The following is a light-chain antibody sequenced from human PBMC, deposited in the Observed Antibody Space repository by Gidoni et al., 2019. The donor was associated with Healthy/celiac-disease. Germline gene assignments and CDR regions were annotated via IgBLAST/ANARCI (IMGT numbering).Light chain of an antibody. Sequence: QSALTQPASVSGSPGKSITISCTGTSSDGGGYNYVSWYQQPPGKAPKLMIYDISNRPSGVSNRFSGSKSGNTASLTISGLQAEDEADYYCSSYTSSSTLVVFGGGTKLTVL. CDR3: SSYTSSSTLVV. CDR2: DIS. CDR1: SSDGGGYNY. J-gene: IGLJ2*01. V-gene: IGLV2-14*01.